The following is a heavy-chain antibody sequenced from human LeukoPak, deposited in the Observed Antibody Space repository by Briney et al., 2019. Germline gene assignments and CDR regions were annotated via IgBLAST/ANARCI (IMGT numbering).Heavy chain of an antibody. CDR3: ARDYYGSGSYYPRWFDP. D-gene: IGHD3-10*01. CDR2: IYTSGST. Sequence: SETLSLTCTVSGGSISSYYWSWIRQPPGKGLEWIGRIYTSGSTNYNPSLKSRVTISVDTSKNQFSLKPSSVTAADTAVYYCARDYYGSGSYYPRWFDPWGQGTLVTVSS. V-gene: IGHV4-4*08. J-gene: IGHJ5*02. CDR1: GGSISSYY.